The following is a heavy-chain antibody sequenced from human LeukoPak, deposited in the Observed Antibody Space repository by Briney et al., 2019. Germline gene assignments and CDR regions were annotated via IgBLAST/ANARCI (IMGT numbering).Heavy chain of an antibody. CDR3: ARAPPAYCGGDCYLDY. Sequence: GGSLRLSCAASGFTFSSNYMSWVRQAPGKGLEWVSVIYSGGSTYYSDSVKGRFTISRDNSKNTLYLQMHSLRAEDTGVYYCARAPPAYCGGDCYLDYWGQGTLVTVSS. CDR2: IYSGGST. CDR1: GFTFSSNY. J-gene: IGHJ4*02. D-gene: IGHD2-21*02. V-gene: IGHV3-53*01.